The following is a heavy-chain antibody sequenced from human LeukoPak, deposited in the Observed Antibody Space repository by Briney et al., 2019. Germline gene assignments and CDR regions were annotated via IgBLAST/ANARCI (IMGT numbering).Heavy chain of an antibody. CDR1: GXSISSGGYY. D-gene: IGHD6-13*01. V-gene: IGHV4-31*03. CDR2: IYYSGST. CDR3: ARDGSIAAAGTEGWFDP. Sequence: PSQTLSLTCTVSGXSISSGGYYWSWIRQHPGKGLEWIGYIYYSGSTYYNPSLKSRVTISVDTSKNQFSLKLSSVTAADTAVYYCARDGSIAAAGTEGWFDPWGQGTLVTVSS. J-gene: IGHJ5*02.